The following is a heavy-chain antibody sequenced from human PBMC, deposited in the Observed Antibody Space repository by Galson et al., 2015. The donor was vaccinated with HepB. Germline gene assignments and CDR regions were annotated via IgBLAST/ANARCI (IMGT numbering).Heavy chain of an antibody. Sequence: SLRLSCAASGFTFSTYTMHWVRQTPGKGLEWVAVMSYDGSNEYYADSVKGRFTISRDNSKYMLYLQMSSLRPEDTAVYYCARDPYGDYYFDYWGQGTLVTVSS. D-gene: IGHD4-17*01. CDR3: ARDPYGDYYFDY. V-gene: IGHV3-30-3*01. CDR1: GFTFSTYT. J-gene: IGHJ4*02. CDR2: MSYDGSNE.